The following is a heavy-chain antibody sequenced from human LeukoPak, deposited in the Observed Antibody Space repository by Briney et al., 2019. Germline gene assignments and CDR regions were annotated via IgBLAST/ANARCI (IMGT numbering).Heavy chain of an antibody. D-gene: IGHD3/OR15-3a*01. CDR2: ISYDGSNK. V-gene: IGHV3-30*18. CDR3: AKAHLLDWLLPFDY. CDR1: GFTFSSYG. J-gene: IGHJ4*02. Sequence: GGSLRLSCAASGFTFSSYGMHWVRQAPGKGLEWVAVISYDGSNKYYADSVKGRFTISRDNSKNTLYLQMNSLRGEDTGVYYCAKAHLLDWLLPFDYWGQGTLVTVSS.